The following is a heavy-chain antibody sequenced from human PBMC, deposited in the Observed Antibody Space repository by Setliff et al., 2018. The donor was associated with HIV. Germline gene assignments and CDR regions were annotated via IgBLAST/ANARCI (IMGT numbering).Heavy chain of an antibody. CDR3: ARDCSSTSCPGSFNYYYYYYYMDV. J-gene: IGHJ6*03. CDR1: GYTFTSYY. D-gene: IGHD2-2*01. V-gene: IGHV1-46*03. CDR2: INPSGGST. Sequence: ASVKVSCRASGYTFTSYYMHWVRQAPGQGLEWMGTINPSGGSTSYAQKFQGRVTMTRDTSTSTVYMELSSLRSEDTAVYYCARDCSSTSCPGSFNYYYYYYYMDVWGKGTTVTVSS.